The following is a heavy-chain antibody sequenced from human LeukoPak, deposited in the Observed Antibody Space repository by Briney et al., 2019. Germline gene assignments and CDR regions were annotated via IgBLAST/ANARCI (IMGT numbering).Heavy chain of an antibody. J-gene: IGHJ6*04. Sequence: PGGSLRLSCAASGFTFSDYNMRWIRQAPGKGLEWVSSISRSGSTKHYADSVKGRFTISRDNAKNSLYLQMNSLRAEDTAVYYCAELGITMIGGVWGKGTTVTISS. CDR1: GFTFSDYN. CDR2: ISRSGSTK. CDR3: AELGITMIGGV. D-gene: IGHD3-10*02. V-gene: IGHV3-11*04.